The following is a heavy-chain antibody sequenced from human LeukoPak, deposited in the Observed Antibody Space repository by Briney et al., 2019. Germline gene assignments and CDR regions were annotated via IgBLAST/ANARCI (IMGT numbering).Heavy chain of an antibody. CDR2: LYESGST. CDR3: AREGCSGGSCRFGY. Sequence: PSETLSLTCTVSGGSIRTGGSVSSYYWNWIRQPPGKGLEWIGYLYESGSTKYNPSLKSRVTMSADTSKNQFSLRLNSVTPADTAVYFCAREGCSGGSCRFGYWGQGTLVTVSS. D-gene: IGHD2-15*01. V-gene: IGHV4-61*01. CDR1: GGSIRTGGSVSSYY. J-gene: IGHJ4*02.